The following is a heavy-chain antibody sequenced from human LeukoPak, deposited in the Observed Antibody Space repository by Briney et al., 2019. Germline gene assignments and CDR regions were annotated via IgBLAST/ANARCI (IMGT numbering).Heavy chain of an antibody. D-gene: IGHD5/OR15-5a*01. CDR3: SRASRVSGDY. CDR1: GYTFTGYY. CDR2: IDPNSGGT. V-gene: IGHV1-2*06. Sequence: GASVKVSCXTSGYTFTGYYIHWVRQAPGQGLELLGRIDPNSGGTSCAHNFHGRVTMTRDTSISTAHMYLRSLSSNDTAFDLRSRASRVSGDYWGQGTLVTVSS. J-gene: IGHJ4*02.